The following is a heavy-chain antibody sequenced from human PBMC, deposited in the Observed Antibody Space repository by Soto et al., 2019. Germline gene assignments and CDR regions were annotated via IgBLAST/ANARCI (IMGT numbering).Heavy chain of an antibody. CDR3: ARFVSSCSATTCSTRADV. J-gene: IGHJ6*02. Sequence: QVQLQESGPGLVKPSETLSLTCTVSGGFVNSDTHSWSWIRQTPGKRLEWIGFIHSGGSTKNPSLRSRVTMSVDTSKNQFSLKLMSVIVADTAVYHCARFVSSCSATTCSTRADVWGQGITVTVSS. CDR1: GGFVNSDTHS. V-gene: IGHV4-61*01. D-gene: IGHD2-2*01. CDR2: IHSGGST.